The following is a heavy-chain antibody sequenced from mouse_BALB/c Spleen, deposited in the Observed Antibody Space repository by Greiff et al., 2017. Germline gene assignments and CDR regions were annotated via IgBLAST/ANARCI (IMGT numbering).Heavy chain of an antibody. CDR1: GFTFSSFG. CDR2: ISSGSSTI. D-gene: IGHD1-1*01. V-gene: IGHV5-17*02. CDR3: ARGYGSLYWYFDV. J-gene: IGHJ1*01. Sequence: EVKLEESGGGLVQPGGSRKLSCAASGFTFSSFGMHWVRQAPEKGLEWVAYISSGSSTIYYADTVKGRFTISSDNPKNTLFLQMTSLRSEDTAMYYCARGYGSLYWYFDVWGAGTTVTVSS.